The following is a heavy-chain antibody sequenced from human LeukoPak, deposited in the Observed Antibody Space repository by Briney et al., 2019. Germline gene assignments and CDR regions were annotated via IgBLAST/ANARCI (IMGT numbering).Heavy chain of an antibody. CDR1: GFTFDDHG. V-gene: IGHV3-20*04. CDR2: INWNGGST. J-gene: IGHJ4*02. CDR3: AKVGIDGSGPFDH. D-gene: IGHD3-10*01. Sequence: GGSLRLSCAASGFTFDDHGMSWVRQAPGKGLEWVSGINWNGGSTGYADSVKGRSTISRDNSKNTLYLQMNSLRAEDTAVYYCAKVGIDGSGPFDHWGQGTLVTVSS.